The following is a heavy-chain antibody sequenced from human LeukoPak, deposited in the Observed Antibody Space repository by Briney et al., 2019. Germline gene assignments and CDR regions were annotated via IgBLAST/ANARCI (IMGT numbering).Heavy chain of an antibody. CDR3: ARAKELRFLEWFSFDP. V-gene: IGHV5-51*01. Sequence: GESLKISCKGFGYSFTNYWIGWVRQMPGKGLEWMGLIYPGDSDIRYSPSFQGQVTISADKSISTAYLQWSSLKASDTAMYYCARAKELRFLEWFSFDPWGQGTLVTVSS. D-gene: IGHD3-3*01. CDR2: IYPGDSDI. J-gene: IGHJ5*02. CDR1: GYSFTNYW.